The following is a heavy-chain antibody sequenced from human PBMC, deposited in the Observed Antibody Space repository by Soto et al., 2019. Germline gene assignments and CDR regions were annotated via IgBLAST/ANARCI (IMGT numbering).Heavy chain of an antibody. V-gene: IGHV4-4*02. CDR2: ISHSGST. D-gene: IGHD6-19*01. CDR1: GDSINSSHW. CDR3: ARGESRWLVL. J-gene: IGHJ4*02. Sequence: ASETLSLTCAVSGDSINSSHWWNWVRQPPGKGLEWIGQISHSGSTNYNPSLTSRVTISVGKSKNHFSLKLSSVTAADTAVYYCARGESRWLVLWGQGTLVTVSS.